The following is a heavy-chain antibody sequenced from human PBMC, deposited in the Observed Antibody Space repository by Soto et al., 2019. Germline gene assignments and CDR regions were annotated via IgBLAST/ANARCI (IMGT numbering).Heavy chain of an antibody. CDR3: ARESEDLTSSFDY. Sequence: GGSLRLSCAASGFTFTRYSMNWVRQARGKGLEWVSSISSTTNYIYYGDSMKGRFTISRDNAKNSLYLEMNSLRAEDTAVYYCARESEDLTSSFDYWGQGTLVTVSS. J-gene: IGHJ4*02. CDR1: GFTFTRYS. V-gene: IGHV3-21*06. CDR2: ISSTTNYI.